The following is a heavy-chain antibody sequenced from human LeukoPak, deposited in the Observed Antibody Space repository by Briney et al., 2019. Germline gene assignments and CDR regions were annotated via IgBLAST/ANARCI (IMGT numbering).Heavy chain of an antibody. CDR2: IYSGGST. V-gene: IGHV3-66*01. J-gene: IGHJ6*02. CDR3: ARDIDGYYGMDV. CDR1: GFTVSSNY. Sequence: GGSLRLSCAASGFTVSSNYMSWVRQAPGKGLEWVSVIYSGGSTYYADSVKGRFTISRDNSKNTLYLQMNSLRAEDTAVYYCARDIDGYYGMDVCGQGTTVTVSS.